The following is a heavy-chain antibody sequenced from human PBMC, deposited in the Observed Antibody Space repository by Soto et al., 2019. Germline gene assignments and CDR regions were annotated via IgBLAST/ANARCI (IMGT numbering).Heavy chain of an antibody. Sequence: SVKVSCKASGGTFSSYAISWLRQAPVQGLEWMGGIIPIFGTANYAQTFQGRVTITADESTSPAYMELSSLSSEDTAVYYCARDRPLGYCSGGSCYGPRWFDPWGQGTLVTVSS. V-gene: IGHV1-69*13. CDR2: IIPIFGTA. J-gene: IGHJ5*02. D-gene: IGHD2-15*01. CDR3: ARDRPLGYCSGGSCYGPRWFDP. CDR1: GGTFSSYA.